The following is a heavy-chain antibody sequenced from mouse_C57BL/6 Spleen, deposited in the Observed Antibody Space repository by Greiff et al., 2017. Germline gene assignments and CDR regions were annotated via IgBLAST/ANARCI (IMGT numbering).Heavy chain of an antibody. Sequence: VQLQQSGPELVKPGASVKISCKASGYSFTSYYIHWVKQRPGQGLEWIGWIYPGSGNTKYNEKFKGKATLTAATSSSTAYMQLSSLTSEDSAVYYCARRLGLAWFAYWGQGTLVTVSA. CDR2: IYPGSGNT. D-gene: IGHD4-1*01. V-gene: IGHV1-66*01. CDR1: GYSFTSYY. J-gene: IGHJ3*01. CDR3: ARRLGLAWFAY.